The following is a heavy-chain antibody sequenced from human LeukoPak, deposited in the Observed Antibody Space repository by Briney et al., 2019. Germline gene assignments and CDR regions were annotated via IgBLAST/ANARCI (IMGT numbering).Heavy chain of an antibody. Sequence: SETLYLTCTVSGGSISSYYWSWIRQPPGKGLEWIGYIYYSGSTNYNPSLKSRVTISVDTSKNQFSLKLSSVSAADTAVYYCARWPQVALDYWGQGTLVTVSS. CDR2: IYYSGST. V-gene: IGHV4-59*01. J-gene: IGHJ4*02. CDR1: GGSISSYY. CDR3: ARWPQVALDY.